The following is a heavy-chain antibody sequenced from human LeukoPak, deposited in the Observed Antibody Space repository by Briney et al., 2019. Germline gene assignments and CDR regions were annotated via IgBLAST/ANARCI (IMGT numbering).Heavy chain of an antibody. V-gene: IGHV3-21*06. CDR2: ISSSSDYI. D-gene: IGHD3-10*01. J-gene: IGHJ4*02. CDR3: ARDTGSGSYWGIFDY. Sequence: GGSLRLSCAASGFTYSSYKMNWVRQARGKGLDWVSSISSSSDYIYYADSVKGRFTISRDNSKNSLYLQMNSLRAEDTAVYYCARDTGSGSYWGIFDYWGQGTLVTVSS. CDR1: GFTYSSYK.